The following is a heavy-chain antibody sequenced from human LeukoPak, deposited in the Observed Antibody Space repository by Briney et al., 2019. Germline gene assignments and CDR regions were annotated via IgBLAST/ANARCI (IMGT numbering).Heavy chain of an antibody. CDR2: IYYSGST. J-gene: IGHJ6*03. Sequence: PSETLSLTCTVSGGSISSYYWSWIRQPPGKGLEWIGYIYYSGSTNYNPSLKRRVTISVDTSKNQFSLKLSSVTAADTAVYYCARDVDNYMDVWGKGTTVTVSS. CDR3: ARDVDNYMDV. D-gene: IGHD5-12*01. V-gene: IGHV4-59*01. CDR1: GGSISSYY.